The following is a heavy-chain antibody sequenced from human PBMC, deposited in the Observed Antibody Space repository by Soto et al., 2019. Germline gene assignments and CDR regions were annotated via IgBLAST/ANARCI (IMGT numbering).Heavy chain of an antibody. CDR2: ISAYNGNT. J-gene: IGHJ5*02. CDR3: ARVEDYDYIWGSSNWFDP. CDR1: GYTFTSYV. D-gene: IGHD3-16*01. Sequence: ASVKVSCKASGYTFTSYVISWVRQAPGQGLEWMGWISAYNGNTNYAQKLQGRVTMTTDTSTSTAYMELRSLRSDDTAVYYCARVEDYDYIWGSSNWFDPWGQGTLVTVSS. V-gene: IGHV1-18*01.